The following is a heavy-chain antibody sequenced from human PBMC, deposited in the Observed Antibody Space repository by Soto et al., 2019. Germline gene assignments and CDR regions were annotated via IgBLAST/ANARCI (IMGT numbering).Heavy chain of an antibody. V-gene: IGHV1-46*01. Sequence: ASVKVSCKASGYTFTSYYMHWVRQAPGQGLEWMGIINPSGGSTSYAQKFQGRVTMTRDTSTSTVYMELSSLRSEDTAVYYCARDDILTGYRYYYYYGMHVWGQGTTVTVSS. CDR3: ARDDILTGYRYYYYYGMHV. CDR2: INPSGGST. D-gene: IGHD3-9*01. J-gene: IGHJ6*02. CDR1: GYTFTSYY.